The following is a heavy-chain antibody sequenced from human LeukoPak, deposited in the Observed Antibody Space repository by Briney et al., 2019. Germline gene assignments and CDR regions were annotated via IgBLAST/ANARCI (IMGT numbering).Heavy chain of an antibody. CDR2: IYYSGTT. CDR3: ARGVYIAAAQYAY. J-gene: IGHJ4*02. CDR1: GGSIGTYS. Sequence: SETLSLTCTVSGGSIGTYSWNWIRQPPGKGLEWIGYIYYSGTTNYNPSLKSRVTISVDTSKNQFSLKLSSVTAAGTAVYYCARGVYIAAAQYAYWGQGTLVTVSS. D-gene: IGHD6-13*01. V-gene: IGHV4-59*01.